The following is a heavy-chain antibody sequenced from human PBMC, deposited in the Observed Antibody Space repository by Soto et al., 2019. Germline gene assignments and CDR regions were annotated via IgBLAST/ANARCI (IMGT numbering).Heavy chain of an antibody. CDR1: GFTFSSYA. D-gene: IGHD6-19*01. CDR2: ISGSGGST. CDR3: AKRGYSSGWPDY. V-gene: IGHV3-23*01. Sequence: HPGGSLRLSCAASGFTFSSYAMSWVRQAPGKGLEWVSAISGSGGSTYYADSVKGRFTISRDNSKNTLYLQMNSLRAEDTAVYYCAKRGYSSGWPDYWGQGTLVTVSS. J-gene: IGHJ4*02.